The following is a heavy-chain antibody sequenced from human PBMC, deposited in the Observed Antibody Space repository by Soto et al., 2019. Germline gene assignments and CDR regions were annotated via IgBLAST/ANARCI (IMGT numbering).Heavy chain of an antibody. V-gene: IGHV3-23*01. CDR2: IGGDGSTT. Sequence: EVQLLESGGGLVQPGGSLRLSCAASGFTFINYAMTWVRQAPGKGLEWVSSIGGDGSTTIHADSVKGRFTISRGNSMNTLYLQMHNLRAQDTAVYFCAKCFGFWSIPHSRYFDSWGQGTLVTLPS. J-gene: IGHJ4*02. CDR3: AKCFGFWSIPHSRYFDS. D-gene: IGHD3-3*01. CDR1: GFTFINYA.